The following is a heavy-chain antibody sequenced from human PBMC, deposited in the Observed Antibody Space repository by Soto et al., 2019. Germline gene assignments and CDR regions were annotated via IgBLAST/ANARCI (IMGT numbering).Heavy chain of an antibody. Sequence: QVQLQESGPGLVKPSETLSLTCTVSGGSISSYYWSWIRQPPGKGLEWIGYIYYSGSTNYNPSLKSRVTRSVDTSKNQFSLKLSSVTAADTAVYYCARIRRGGIAVAGPDYWGQGTLVTVSS. D-gene: IGHD6-19*01. CDR1: GGSISSYY. V-gene: IGHV4-59*01. J-gene: IGHJ4*02. CDR3: ARIRRGGIAVAGPDY. CDR2: IYYSGST.